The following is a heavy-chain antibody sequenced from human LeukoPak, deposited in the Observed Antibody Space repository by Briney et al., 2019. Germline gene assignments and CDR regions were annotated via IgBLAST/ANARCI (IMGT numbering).Heavy chain of an antibody. CDR3: ARQRAYYYDSSGPSDAFDI. Sequence: SETLSLTCTVSGGSISSSSYYWCWIRQPPGKGLEWIGSFYYSGSTYYNPSLKSRVTLSVDTSKNQFSLKLSSVTAADTAVYYCARQRAYYYDSSGPSDAFDIWGQGTMVTVSS. V-gene: IGHV4-39*01. CDR2: FYYSGST. D-gene: IGHD3-22*01. J-gene: IGHJ3*02. CDR1: GGSISSSSYY.